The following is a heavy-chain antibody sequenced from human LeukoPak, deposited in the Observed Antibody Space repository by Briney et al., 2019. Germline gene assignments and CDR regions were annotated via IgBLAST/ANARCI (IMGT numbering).Heavy chain of an antibody. CDR1: GGSISSYY. CDR3: ARDEANYGGNYGMDV. CDR2: IYYSGST. D-gene: IGHD4-23*01. J-gene: IGHJ6*02. V-gene: IGHV4-59*01. Sequence: SETLSLTCSVSGGSISSYYWSWIRQPPGKGLEWIGYIYYSGSTNYNPSLKSRVTISVDTSKNQFSLKLSSVTAADTAVYYCARDEANYGGNYGMDVWGQGTTVTVSS.